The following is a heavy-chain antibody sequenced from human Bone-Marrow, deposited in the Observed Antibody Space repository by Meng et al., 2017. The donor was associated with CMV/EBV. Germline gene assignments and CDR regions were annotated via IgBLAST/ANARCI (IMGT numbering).Heavy chain of an antibody. CDR2: IYYSGST. J-gene: IGHJ6*02. CDR3: ARDLHTAMVAFYYHGMDV. D-gene: IGHD5-18*01. CDR1: GGSISRSSYY. Sequence: SETLSLTCSVSGGSISRSSYYWGWIRQPPGKGLEWIGSIYYSGSTYYNSSLKSRVTISVDTSKNQFSLELSSVTAADTAVYFCARDLHTAMVAFYYHGMDVWGQGTTVTVSS. V-gene: IGHV4-39*07.